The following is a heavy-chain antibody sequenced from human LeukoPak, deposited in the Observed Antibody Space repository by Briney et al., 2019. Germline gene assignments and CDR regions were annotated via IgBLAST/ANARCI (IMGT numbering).Heavy chain of an antibody. J-gene: IGHJ3*02. Sequence: SETLSLTCTVPGGSISSGGYYWSWIRQHPGKGLEWIGYIYYSGSTYYNPSLKSRVTISVDTSKNQFSLKLSSVTAADTAVYYCASEGSINAFDIWGQGTMVTVSS. CDR2: IYYSGST. D-gene: IGHD3-3*02. CDR3: ASEGSINAFDI. V-gene: IGHV4-31*03. CDR1: GGSISSGGYY.